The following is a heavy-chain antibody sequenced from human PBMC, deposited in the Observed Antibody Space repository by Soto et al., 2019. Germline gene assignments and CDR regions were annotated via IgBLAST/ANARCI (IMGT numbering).Heavy chain of an antibody. J-gene: IGHJ6*02. Sequence: SETLSLTCTVSGGSISSGGYYWSWIRQHPGKGLEWIGYIYYSGSTYYNPSLKSRVTISVDTSKNQFSLTLSTVTAADTAVYYCARQDTAMVRWDFYYGMDVWGQGITVTVSS. V-gene: IGHV4-31*03. CDR2: IYYSGST. CDR3: ARQDTAMVRWDFYYGMDV. D-gene: IGHD5-18*01. CDR1: GGSISSGGYY.